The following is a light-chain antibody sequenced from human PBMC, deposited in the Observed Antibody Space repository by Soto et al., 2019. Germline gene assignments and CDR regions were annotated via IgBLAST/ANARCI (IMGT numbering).Light chain of an antibody. CDR2: DVS. J-gene: IGLJ3*02. Sequence: QSALTQPRSVSGSPGQSVTISCTGTSSDVCGYNYVSWYQQHPGKAPKLMIYDVSKRPSGVPDRFSGSKSGNTASLTISGLQAEDEADYYCATRDNSLSRWVFGGGTQLTVL. V-gene: IGLV2-11*01. CDR1: SSDVCGYNY. CDR3: ATRDNSLSRWV.